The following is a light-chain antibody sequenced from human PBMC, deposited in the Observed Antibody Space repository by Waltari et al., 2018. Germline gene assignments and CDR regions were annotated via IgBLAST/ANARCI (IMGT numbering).Light chain of an antibody. J-gene: IGKJ1*01. CDR1: QSVLYSSNNNNY. CDR2: WAS. V-gene: IGKV4-1*01. CDR3: QQYYSTSWT. Sequence: IVMTQSPDSLAVSLGERATINCKSSQSVLYSSNNNNYLAWYQQKPGQPPKLLIYWASIRESGVPDRFSGSGSGTDFTLTISSLQAEDVAVYYCQQYYSTSWTFGQGTKVEIK.